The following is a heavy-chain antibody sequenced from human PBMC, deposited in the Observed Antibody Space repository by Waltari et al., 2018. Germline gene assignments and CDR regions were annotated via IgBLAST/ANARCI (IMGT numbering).Heavy chain of an antibody. J-gene: IGHJ5*02. V-gene: IGHV3-53*01. CDR3: ASFSEPP. CDR2: IYGDNNT. Sequence: QRVEAGGGLIQPGGSLRLCCAASELNDTHNDMNWVSQTPGKGLESVSAIYGDNNTYYADSVTGRFTFSRDNSQSTLYPPMNSLTTVATAIYYCASFSEPPWGQGTLVTLSS. D-gene: IGHD1-26*01. CDR1: ELNDTHND.